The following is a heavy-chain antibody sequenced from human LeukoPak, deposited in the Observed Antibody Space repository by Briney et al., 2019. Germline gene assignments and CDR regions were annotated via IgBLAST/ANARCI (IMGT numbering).Heavy chain of an antibody. D-gene: IGHD1-1*01. V-gene: IGHV1-18*01. J-gene: IGHJ4*02. Sequence: GASVKVSCKTSGYTFSTYGVTWVRQAPGQGFQWMGWISGHRGNTKYAENFQGRIPLTTDTSATTAYMELRSLTSDDTAVYYCARDLSSGGWTLEFDYWGQGSLVTVAS. CDR2: ISGHRGNT. CDR1: GYTFSTYG. CDR3: ARDLSSGGWTLEFDY.